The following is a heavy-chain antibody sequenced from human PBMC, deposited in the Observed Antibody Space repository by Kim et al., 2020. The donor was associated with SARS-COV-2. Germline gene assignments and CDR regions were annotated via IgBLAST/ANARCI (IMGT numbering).Heavy chain of an antibody. D-gene: IGHD3-9*01. Sequence: LKRRVTMSVDTSKNQFSLKLSPVPAADTAVYYCARQYYDILTGYSYAFDIWGQGTMVTVSS. V-gene: IGHV4-61*06. J-gene: IGHJ3*02. CDR3: ARQYYDILTGYSYAFDI.